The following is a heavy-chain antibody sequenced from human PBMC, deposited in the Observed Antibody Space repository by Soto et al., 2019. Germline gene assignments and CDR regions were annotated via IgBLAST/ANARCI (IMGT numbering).Heavy chain of an antibody. J-gene: IGHJ6*02. CDR3: ARDQREYYGSGSYYYYYYGMDV. V-gene: IGHV4-38-2*02. CDR2: IYHSGST. Sequence: SETLSLTCAVSGYSISSGYYWGWIRQPPGKGLEWIGSIYHSGSTYYNPSLKSRVTISVDTSKNQFSLKLSSVTAADTAVYYCARDQREYYGSGSYYYYYYGMDVWGQGTTVTVSS. D-gene: IGHD3-10*01. CDR1: GYSISSGYY.